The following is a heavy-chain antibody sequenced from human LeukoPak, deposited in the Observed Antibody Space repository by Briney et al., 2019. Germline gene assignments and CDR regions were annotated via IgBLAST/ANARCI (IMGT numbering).Heavy chain of an antibody. J-gene: IGHJ5*02. Sequence: PSETLSLTCTVSSGSISSSSYYWGWIRQPPGKGLEWIGSIYYSGSTYYNPSLKSRVTIFVDTSKNQFSLKLSSVTAADTAVYYCARQFTVTGGWFAPWGQGTLVTVSS. D-gene: IGHD4-11*01. V-gene: IGHV4-39*01. CDR1: SGSISSSSYY. CDR3: ARQFTVTGGWFAP. CDR2: IYYSGST.